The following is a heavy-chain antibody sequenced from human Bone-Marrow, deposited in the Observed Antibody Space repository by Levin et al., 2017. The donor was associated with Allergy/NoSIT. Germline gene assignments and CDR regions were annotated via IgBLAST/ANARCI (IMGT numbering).Heavy chain of an antibody. D-gene: IGHD2-2*01. CDR2: IYPGDSDT. V-gene: IGHV5-51*01. CDR3: AGLRCSSTSCYSFGYYYGMDV. CDR1: GYSFTSYW. Sequence: GESLKISCKGSGYSFTSYWIGWVRQMPGKGLEWMGIIYPGDSDTRYSPSFQGQVTISADKSISTAYLQWSSLKASDTAMYYCAGLRCSSTSCYSFGYYYGMDVWGQGTTVTVSS. J-gene: IGHJ6*02.